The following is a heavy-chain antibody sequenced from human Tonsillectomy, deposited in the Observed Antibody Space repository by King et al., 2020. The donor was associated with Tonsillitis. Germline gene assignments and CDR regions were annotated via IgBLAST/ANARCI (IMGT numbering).Heavy chain of an antibody. Sequence: VQSGRSLRLSCAASGFTFDDYGMNWIRQVPGKGLEWVSRITWNSGDKDYADSLKGRFSISRDNAKNFLFLQMNSLRTEDTALYYCARDMRLGVSNAFDMWGQGTMVTVSS. CDR2: ITWNSGDK. J-gene: IGHJ3*02. V-gene: IGHV3-9*01. D-gene: IGHD3-16*01. CDR1: GFTFDDYG. CDR3: ARDMRLGVSNAFDM.